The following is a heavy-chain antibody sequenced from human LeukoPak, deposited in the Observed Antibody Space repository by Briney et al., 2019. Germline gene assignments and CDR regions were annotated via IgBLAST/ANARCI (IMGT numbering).Heavy chain of an antibody. V-gene: IGHV4-59*08. CDR3: ARWGSYSGYESGFDY. J-gene: IGHJ4*02. CDR2: IYYSGST. Sequence: SETLSLTCTVSGGSISSYYWSCIRQPPGKGLEWIGYIYYSGSTNYNPSLKSRVTISVDTSKNQFSLKLSSVPAADTAVYYCARWGSYSGYESGFDYWGQGTLVSVSS. CDR1: GGSISSYY. D-gene: IGHD5-12*01.